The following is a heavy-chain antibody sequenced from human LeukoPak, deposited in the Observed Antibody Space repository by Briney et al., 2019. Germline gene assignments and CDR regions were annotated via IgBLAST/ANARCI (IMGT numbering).Heavy chain of an antibody. CDR3: ARVSCSGGSCYPPLNWFDP. V-gene: IGHV1-2*02. Sequence: ASVKVSCKASGYTFTGYYMHWVRQAPGQGLEWMGWINPNSGGTNYAQKFQGRVTMTRDTSISTAYMELSRLRSDDTAVYYCARVSCSGGSCYPPLNWFDPWGQGTLVTVSS. J-gene: IGHJ5*02. D-gene: IGHD2-15*01. CDR1: GYTFTGYY. CDR2: INPNSGGT.